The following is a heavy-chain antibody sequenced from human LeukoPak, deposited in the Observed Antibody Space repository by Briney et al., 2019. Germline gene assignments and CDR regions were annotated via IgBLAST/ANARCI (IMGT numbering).Heavy chain of an antibody. V-gene: IGHV4-39*07. CDR2: VYYSGST. Sequence: PSETLSLTCTVSGGSISSTSYYWGWIRQPPGKGLKWIASVYYSGSTYYNPSLKSRVTISVDTSKNQFSLKLSSVTAADTAVYFCASLDYYYYYMDVWGKGTTVTVSS. J-gene: IGHJ6*03. CDR1: GGSISSTSYY. CDR3: ASLDYYYYYMDV.